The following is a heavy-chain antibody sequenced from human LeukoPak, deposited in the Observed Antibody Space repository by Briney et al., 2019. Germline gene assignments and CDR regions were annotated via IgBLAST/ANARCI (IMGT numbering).Heavy chain of an antibody. J-gene: IGHJ5*02. CDR1: GYSISSGYY. D-gene: IGHD2-15*01. Sequence: SETLSLTCTVSGYSISSGYYWGWIRQPPGKGLEWIGSIYHSGSTYYNPSLKSRVTISVDTSKNQFSLKLSSVTAADTAVYYCARVGGSTPKRWFDPWGQGTLVTVSS. V-gene: IGHV4-38-2*02. CDR2: IYHSGST. CDR3: ARVGGSTPKRWFDP.